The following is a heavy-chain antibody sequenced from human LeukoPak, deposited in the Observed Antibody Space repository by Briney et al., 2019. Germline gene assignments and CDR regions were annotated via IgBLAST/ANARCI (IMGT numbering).Heavy chain of an antibody. CDR1: GFTFSSYG. Sequence: GGSLRLSCAASGFTFSSYGMSWVRQAPGKGLEWVSAISGSGGSTYYADSVKGRFTISRDNSKNTLYLQMNSLRAEDTAVYYCARGEGFWGFVSGNWFDPWGQGTLVTVSS. V-gene: IGHV3-23*01. CDR2: ISGSGGST. CDR3: ARGEGFWGFVSGNWFDP. D-gene: IGHD7-27*01. J-gene: IGHJ5*02.